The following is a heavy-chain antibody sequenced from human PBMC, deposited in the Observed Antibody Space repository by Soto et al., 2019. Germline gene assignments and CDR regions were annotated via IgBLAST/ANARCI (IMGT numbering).Heavy chain of an antibody. CDR1: GFTFSSYG. J-gene: IGHJ6*02. Sequence: GGSLRLSCAASGFTFSSYGMHWVRQAPGKGLEWVAVISYDGSNKYYADSVKGRFTISRDNSKNTLYLQMNSLRAEDTAVYYCAKDLGYQLLDYYYYYGMDVWGQGTTVTVSS. CDR3: AKDLGYQLLDYYYYYGMDV. D-gene: IGHD2-2*01. V-gene: IGHV3-30*18. CDR2: ISYDGSNK.